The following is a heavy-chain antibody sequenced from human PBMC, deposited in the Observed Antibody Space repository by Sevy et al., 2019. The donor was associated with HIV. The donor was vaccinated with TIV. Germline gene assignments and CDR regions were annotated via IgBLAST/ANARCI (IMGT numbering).Heavy chain of an antibody. V-gene: IGHV3-49*03. CDR3: TRDLNSSYVWGSYSVY. J-gene: IGHJ4*02. CDR1: GFTFGDYA. Sequence: GGSLRLSCTASGFTFGDYAMSWFRQAPGKGLEWAGFIRSKAYGGTTEYAASVKGRFTISRDDSKSIAYLQMNSLKTEDTAVYYCTRDLNSSYVWGSYSVYWGQGTLVTVSS. D-gene: IGHD3-16*01. CDR2: IRSKAYGGTT.